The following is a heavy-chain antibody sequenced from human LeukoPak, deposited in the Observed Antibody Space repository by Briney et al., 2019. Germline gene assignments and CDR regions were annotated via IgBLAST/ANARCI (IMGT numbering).Heavy chain of an antibody. J-gene: IGHJ6*02. V-gene: IGHV4-31*03. Sequence: PSETLSLTCTVSGGSISSGGYYWSWIRQHPGKGLEWIGYIYYSGSTYYNPSLKSRVTISVDTSKNQFSLKLSSVTAADTAVYYCARDSARGVGDYGMDVWGQGTTVTVSS. CDR2: IYYSGST. CDR1: GGSISSGGYY. D-gene: IGHD3-10*01. CDR3: ARDSARGVGDYGMDV.